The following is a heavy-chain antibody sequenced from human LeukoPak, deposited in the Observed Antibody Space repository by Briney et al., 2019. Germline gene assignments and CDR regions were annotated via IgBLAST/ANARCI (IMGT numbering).Heavy chain of an antibody. CDR1: GFTFSNAW. Sequence: PGGSLRLSCAASGFTFSNAWMSWVRQAPGKGLEWVGRIKSKTDGGTTDYAAPVKGRFTISRDDSKNTLYLQMNSLKTEDTAVYYCTTDPDGSYSFDYWGQGTLVTVSS. D-gene: IGHD1-26*01. V-gene: IGHV3-15*01. J-gene: IGHJ4*02. CDR2: IKSKTDGGTT. CDR3: TTDPDGSYSFDY.